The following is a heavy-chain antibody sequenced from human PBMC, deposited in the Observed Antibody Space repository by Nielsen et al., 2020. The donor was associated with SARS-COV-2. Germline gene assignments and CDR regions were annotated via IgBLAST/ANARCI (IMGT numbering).Heavy chain of an antibody. J-gene: IGHJ6*02. D-gene: IGHD5-18*01. V-gene: IGHV3-74*01. CDR1: GFTFSIYW. CDR2: IKSDGSGT. Sequence: GGSLRLSCAASGFTFSIYWIHWVRQAPGKGLVWVSRIKSDGSGTRYADSVEGRFTISRDNAKNTLYLQMNSLRAEDTAVYYCARRQIQLWGQSGGMDVWGQGTTVTVSS. CDR3: ARRQIQLWGQSGGMDV.